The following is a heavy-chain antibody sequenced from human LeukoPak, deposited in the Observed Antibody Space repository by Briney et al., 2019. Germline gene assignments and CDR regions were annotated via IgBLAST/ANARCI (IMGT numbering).Heavy chain of an antibody. CDR2: IYSGGST. D-gene: IGHD7-27*01. Sequence: GGSLRLSCAASGFTVSSNYMSWVRQAPGKGLEWVSVIYSGGSTYYADSVKGRFTISRDNSKNTLYLQMNSLRAEDTAVYYCAKDLETNWGTDAFDIWDQGTMVTVSS. CDR1: GFTVSSNY. J-gene: IGHJ3*02. V-gene: IGHV3-53*01. CDR3: AKDLETNWGTDAFDI.